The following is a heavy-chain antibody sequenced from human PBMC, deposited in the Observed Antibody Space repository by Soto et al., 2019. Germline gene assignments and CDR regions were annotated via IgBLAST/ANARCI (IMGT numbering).Heavy chain of an antibody. D-gene: IGHD4-17*01. CDR3: ARSTNAYGGRQ. CDR1: GYTFTSYD. CDR2: MNPNSGNT. J-gene: IGHJ4*02. Sequence: QVQLVQSGAEVKKPGASVKVSCKASGYTFTSYDINWVRQATGQGLEWMGWMNPNSGNTGYAQKFQGRVTMTRNTSRSTAYMELSSLSSDGRAVYYCARSTNAYGGRQWGQGPLVTVSS. V-gene: IGHV1-8*01.